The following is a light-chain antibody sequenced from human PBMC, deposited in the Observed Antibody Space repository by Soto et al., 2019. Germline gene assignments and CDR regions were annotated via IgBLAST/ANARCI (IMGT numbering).Light chain of an antibody. J-gene: IGLJ1*01. CDR3: SSYAGTPFV. CDR2: EVN. Sequence: QSVLTQPPSASGAPGKAVTLSCTGTSSDVGRYNYVSWYQQHPGKAPKLMISEVNKRASGVPDRFSGSQSGNTASLTVSGLQAEDEADYYCSSYAGTPFVFGTGTKVTVL. V-gene: IGLV2-8*01. CDR1: SSDVGRYNY.